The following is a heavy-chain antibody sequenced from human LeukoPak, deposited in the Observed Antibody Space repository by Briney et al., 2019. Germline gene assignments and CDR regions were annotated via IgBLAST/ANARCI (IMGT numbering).Heavy chain of an antibody. V-gene: IGHV1-2*02. Sequence: ASVKVSCKASGYTFTGYYMHWVRQAPGQGLEWVGWINPNTGGTNYAQRFQGRVTMTGDTSISTAYMELSRLRSDDTAVYYCARDFEYNSATYYLDYWGQGTLVTVSS. CDR3: ARDFEYNSATYYLDY. CDR1: GYTFTGYY. J-gene: IGHJ4*02. D-gene: IGHD6-6*01. CDR2: INPNTGGT.